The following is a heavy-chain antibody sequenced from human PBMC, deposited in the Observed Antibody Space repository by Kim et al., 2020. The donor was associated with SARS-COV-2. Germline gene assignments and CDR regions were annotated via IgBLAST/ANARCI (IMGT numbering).Heavy chain of an antibody. Sequence: ASVKVSCKTSGNSFSSYAMNWVRQAPGQGLEWMGWFNTNTGNPTYAQGFTGRFVFSLDTSVSTTYLQITGLKSEDTAVYYCATSMLYGVITAFDLWGQGTMVTVSS. V-gene: IGHV7-4-1*02. CDR2: FNTNTGNP. CDR1: GNSFSSYA. CDR3: ATSMLYGVITAFDL. D-gene: IGHD3-10*01. J-gene: IGHJ3*01.